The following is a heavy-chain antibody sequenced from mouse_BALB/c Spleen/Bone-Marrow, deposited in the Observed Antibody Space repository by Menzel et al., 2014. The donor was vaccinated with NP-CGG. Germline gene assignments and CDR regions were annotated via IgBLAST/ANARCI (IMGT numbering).Heavy chain of an antibody. CDR2: ISNGGGST. V-gene: IGHV5-12-2*01. D-gene: IGHD4-1*01. Sequence: EVHLVESGGGLVQPGGSLKLSCAASGFTFSSYTMSWVRQTPEKRLEWVAYISNGGGSTYYPDTVKGRFTISRDNAKNTLYLQMSILKSEDTAMYYCATGTFAYWGQGTLVTVSA. CDR3: ATGTFAY. J-gene: IGHJ3*01. CDR1: GFTFSSYT.